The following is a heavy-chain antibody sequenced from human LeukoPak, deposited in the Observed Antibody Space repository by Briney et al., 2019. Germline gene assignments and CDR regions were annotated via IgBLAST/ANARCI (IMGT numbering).Heavy chain of an antibody. Sequence: SQTLSLTCAISGDSFSSNSAAWNWIRQSPSRGLEWLGRTYYRSKWYNDYAVSVKSRITINPDTSKNQFSLQLNSVTPEDTAVYYCARDQRGLYYGSGSLYRGAFDYWGQGTLVTVSS. CDR1: GDSFSSNSAA. CDR3: ARDQRGLYYGSGSLYRGAFDY. V-gene: IGHV6-1*01. J-gene: IGHJ4*02. D-gene: IGHD3-10*01. CDR2: TYYRSKWYN.